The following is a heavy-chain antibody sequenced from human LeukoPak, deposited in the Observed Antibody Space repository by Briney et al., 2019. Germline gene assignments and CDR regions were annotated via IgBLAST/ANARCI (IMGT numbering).Heavy chain of an antibody. J-gene: IGHJ4*02. D-gene: IGHD3-3*01. CDR2: IIPIFGTA. Sequence: ASVKVSCKASGYTFTSYGISWVRQAPGQGLEWMGRIIPIFGTANYAQKFQGRVTIATDESTSTAYMELSSLRSEDTAVYYCARSTYYDFWSGYYFDYWGQGALVTVSS. V-gene: IGHV1-69*05. CDR3: ARSTYYDFWSGYYFDY. CDR1: GYTFTSYG.